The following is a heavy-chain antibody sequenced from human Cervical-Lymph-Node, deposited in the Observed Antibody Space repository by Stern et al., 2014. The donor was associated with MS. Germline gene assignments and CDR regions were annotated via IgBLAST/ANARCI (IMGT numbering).Heavy chain of an antibody. Sequence: VQLVQSGAEVKKPGSSVKVSCKATFSRYDISWVRQAPGQGLEWMGGIIPVLGAANYAQKFQGRVTITADESTNTVYMEVRSLRSEDTAVYYCARARGGMTERSWRESGFASWGQGTLVTVSS. V-gene: IGHV1-69*12. CDR3: ARARGGMTERSWRESGFAS. J-gene: IGHJ4*02. CDR2: IIPVLGAA. CDR1: TFSRYD. D-gene: IGHD2-21*02.